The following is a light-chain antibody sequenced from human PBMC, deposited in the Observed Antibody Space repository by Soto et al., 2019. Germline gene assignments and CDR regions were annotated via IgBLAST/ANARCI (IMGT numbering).Light chain of an antibody. J-gene: IGLJ2*01. V-gene: IGLV2-14*01. CDR2: DVS. CDR1: SSDVGGYNY. Sequence: QSVLTQPASMSGSPGQSITISCTGTSSDVGGYNYVSWYQQHPGKAPQLMIYDVSNRPSGVSNRFSGSKSGNTASLTISGLQAEDEADYYCSSYTSSSTRGVFGGGTKVTVL. CDR3: SSYTSSSTRGV.